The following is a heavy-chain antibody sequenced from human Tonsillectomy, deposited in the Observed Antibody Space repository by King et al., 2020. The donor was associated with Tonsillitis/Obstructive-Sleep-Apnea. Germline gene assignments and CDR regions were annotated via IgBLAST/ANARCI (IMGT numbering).Heavy chain of an antibody. CDR3: ARDLGHSAHLSSGDFDAFDL. J-gene: IGHJ3*01. Sequence: QLVQSGAEVKSPGASVKLSCKASGYSFTPYYMYWVRQAPGQGLEWMGMINPSNGDTSYAQHFQGRLMMTSDTSTTTVFMELSSLISEDTAVYFCARDLGHSAHLSSGDFDAFDLWGQGTMVTVSS. CDR2: INPSNGDT. CDR1: GYSFTPYY. D-gene: IGHD3-3*02. V-gene: IGHV1-46*01.